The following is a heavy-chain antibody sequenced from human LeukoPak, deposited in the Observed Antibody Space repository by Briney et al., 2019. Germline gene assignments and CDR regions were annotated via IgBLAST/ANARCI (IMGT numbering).Heavy chain of an antibody. CDR3: ARVRGFYYGSGSPYYYYGMDV. CDR2: INPNRGGT. V-gene: IGHV1-2*02. CDR1: GYTFTDYY. D-gene: IGHD3-10*01. J-gene: IGHJ6*02. Sequence: ASVKVSCKASGYTFTDYYMHWVRQAPGQGLEWMGWINPNRGGTNYAQKFQGRVTMTRDTSISTAYMELSRLRSDDTAVYYCARVRGFYYGSGSPYYYYGMDVWGQGTTVTVSS.